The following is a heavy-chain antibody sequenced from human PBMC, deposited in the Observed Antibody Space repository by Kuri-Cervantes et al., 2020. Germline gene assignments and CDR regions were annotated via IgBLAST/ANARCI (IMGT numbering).Heavy chain of an antibody. D-gene: IGHD4-23*01. J-gene: IGHJ4*02. V-gene: IGHV1-2*02. CDR2: INPNNGGT. CDR3: ARGRKTTVAPPLDY. Sequence: ASVKVSCKASGYTFTSYDINWVRQAPGQGLEWMGWINPNNGGTNYAQKFQGRVTMTRDTSISTAYMELSRLRSDDTAVYYCARGRKTTVAPPLDYWGQGTLVTVSS. CDR1: GYTFTSYD.